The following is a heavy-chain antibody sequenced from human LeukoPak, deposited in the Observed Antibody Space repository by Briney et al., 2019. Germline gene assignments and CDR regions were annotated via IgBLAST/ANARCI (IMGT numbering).Heavy chain of an antibody. V-gene: IGHV3-23*01. CDR2: LSGSGVST. Sequence: GGSLRLSCEGSGFTFSGSAMSWVRQAPGRGLEWVSALSGSGVSTHYADSVKGRFTISRDNSKNTLYLQMNSLRAEDTAVYYCAVHIVAAFDYWGQGTLVTVSS. J-gene: IGHJ4*02. CDR1: GFTFSGSA. D-gene: IGHD6-13*01. CDR3: AVHIVAAFDY.